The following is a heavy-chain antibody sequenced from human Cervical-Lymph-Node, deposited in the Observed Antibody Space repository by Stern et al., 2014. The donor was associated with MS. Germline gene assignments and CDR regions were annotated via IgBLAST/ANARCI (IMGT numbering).Heavy chain of an antibody. CDR3: ARGVVSNRAAATLHNLFDP. V-gene: IGHV1-69*09. CDR2: IIPILGLA. D-gene: IGHD2-15*01. J-gene: IGHJ5*02. CDR1: GGTFSSSYA. Sequence: VQLVESGAEVKKPGSSMNVSCKTSGGTFSSSYAITWMRQAPGQGLEWMGRIIPILGLANYAQKFQGRVIINADKSTSTTYMELSSLTSEDTAVYYCARGVVSNRAAATLHNLFDPWGQGTLVTVSS.